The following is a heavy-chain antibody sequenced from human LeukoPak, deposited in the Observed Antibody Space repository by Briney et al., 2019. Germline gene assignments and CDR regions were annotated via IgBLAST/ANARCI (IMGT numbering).Heavy chain of an antibody. CDR2: IWYDGSNK. Sequence: PGGSLRLSCAASGFTFSSYGMHWVRQAPGKGLEWVAVIWYDGSNKYYADSVKGRFTISRDNSKNTLYLQMNSLRAEDTAVYYCARGDNIVVVAPYALLFDYWGQGTLVTVSS. V-gene: IGHV3-33*01. D-gene: IGHD2-15*01. J-gene: IGHJ4*02. CDR1: GFTFSSYG. CDR3: ARGDNIVVVAPYALLFDY.